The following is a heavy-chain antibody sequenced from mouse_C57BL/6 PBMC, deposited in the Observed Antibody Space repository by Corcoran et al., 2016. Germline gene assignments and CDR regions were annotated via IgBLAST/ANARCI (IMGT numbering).Heavy chain of an antibody. CDR3: ARSGYCSSKGYFDY. CDR2: INPYNGGT. Sequence: EVQLQQSGPVLVKPGASVKMSCKASGYTFTDYYMNWVKQSHGKSLEWIGVINPYNGGTSYNQKFKGKATLTVDKSSSTAYMELNSLTSEDSAVYYCARSGYCSSKGYFDYWGQGTTLTVSS. CDR1: GYTFTDYY. D-gene: IGHD1-1*01. V-gene: IGHV1-19*01. J-gene: IGHJ2*01.